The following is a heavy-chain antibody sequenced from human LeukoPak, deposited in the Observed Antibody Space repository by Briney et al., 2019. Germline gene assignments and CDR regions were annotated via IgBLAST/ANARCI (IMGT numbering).Heavy chain of an antibody. J-gene: IGHJ6*03. CDR3: ARSQASTLIYYYYYYMDV. CDR2: IYYSGST. Sequence: SETLSLTCTVSGGSISSSSYYWGWIRQPPGKGLEWIGSIYYSGSTYYNPSLKSRVTISVDTSKNQFSLKLSSVTAADTAVYYCARSQASTLIYYYYYYMDVWGKGTTVTVSS. V-gene: IGHV4-39*07. D-gene: IGHD1-26*01. CDR1: GGSISSSSYY.